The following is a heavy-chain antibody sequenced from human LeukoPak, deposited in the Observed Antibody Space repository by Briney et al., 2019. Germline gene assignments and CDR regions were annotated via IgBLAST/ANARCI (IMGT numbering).Heavy chain of an antibody. CDR2: ISSSGSTI. D-gene: IGHD3-22*01. Sequence: GGSLRLSCAASGFTFSSYGMNWVRQAPGKGLEWVPYISSSGSTIYYADSVKGRFTISRDNAKNSLYLQMNSLRAEDTAVYYCARGYYDSSAADYWGQGTLVTVSS. J-gene: IGHJ4*02. CDR3: ARGYYDSSAADY. CDR1: GFTFSSYG. V-gene: IGHV3-48*03.